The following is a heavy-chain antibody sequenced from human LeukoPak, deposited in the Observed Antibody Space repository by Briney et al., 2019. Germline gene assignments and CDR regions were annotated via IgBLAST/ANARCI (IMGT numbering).Heavy chain of an antibody. V-gene: IGHV4-59*12. CDR1: RGSLSSYY. Sequence: SETLSLTCTVSRGSLSSYYWNWLRQPPGKGLEWIGYIYYSGSTNYNPSLKSRVTISVDTSKNQFSLKLYSVTAADTAMYYCAKVVGGVVDDWGQGNMVTVSS. D-gene: IGHD2-21*01. CDR2: IYYSGST. CDR3: AKVVGGVVDD. J-gene: IGHJ4*02.